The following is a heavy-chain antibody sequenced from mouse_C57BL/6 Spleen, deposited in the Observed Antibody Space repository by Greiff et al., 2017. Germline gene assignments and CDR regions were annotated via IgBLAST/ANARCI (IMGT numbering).Heavy chain of an antibody. CDR2: ISSGGSYT. Sequence: EVMLVESGGDLVKPGGSLKLSCAASGFTFSSYGMSWVRQTPDKRLEWVATISSGGSYTYYPDSVKGRFTISRDNAKNTLYLQMSSLKSEDTAMYYCARQDFHYAMDYWGQGTSVTVSS. J-gene: IGHJ4*01. CDR1: GFTFSSYG. CDR3: ARQDFHYAMDY. V-gene: IGHV5-6*02.